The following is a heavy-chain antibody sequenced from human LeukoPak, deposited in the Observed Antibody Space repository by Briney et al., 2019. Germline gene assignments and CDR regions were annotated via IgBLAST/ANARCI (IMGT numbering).Heavy chain of an antibody. Sequence: ASVKVSCKASGYTFTGYYMHWVRQAPGQGLEWMGWINPSSGGTNYAQKFQGRVTMTRDTSISTAYMELSRLRSDDTAVYYCARGDIVVVPAASGLAFDIWGQGTMVTVSS. CDR3: ARGDIVVVPAASGLAFDI. D-gene: IGHD2-2*01. J-gene: IGHJ3*02. CDR2: INPSSGGT. CDR1: GYTFTGYY. V-gene: IGHV1-2*02.